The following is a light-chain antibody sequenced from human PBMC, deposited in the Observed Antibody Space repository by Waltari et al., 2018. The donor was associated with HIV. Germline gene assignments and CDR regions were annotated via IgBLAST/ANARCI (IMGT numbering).Light chain of an antibody. CDR3: QQYHSYSS. J-gene: IGKJ3*01. V-gene: IGKV1-5*03. CDR2: KAS. Sequence: DIKITQSPSPLSPFVGKRVTISCRPSQFINNWLAWYQQKPGQAPKLLIYKASTLESGVPSRFSGGGSGTDFTLTISSLQPDDFATYFCQQYHSYSSFGPGTIVDMK. CDR1: QFINNW.